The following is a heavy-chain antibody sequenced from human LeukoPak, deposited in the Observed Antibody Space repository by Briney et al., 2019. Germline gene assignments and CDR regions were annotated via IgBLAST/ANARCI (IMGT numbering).Heavy chain of an antibody. CDR2: IYHSGST. CDR3: ARIGTDIVATIFFDY. CDR1: GYSISSGYY. D-gene: IGHD5-12*01. J-gene: IGHJ4*02. V-gene: IGHV4-38-2*02. Sequence: SGTLSLTCTVSGYSISSGYYWGWIRQPPGKGLEWIGSIYHSGSTYYNPSLKSRVTISVDTSKNQFSLKLSSVTAADTAVYYCARIGTDIVATIFFDYWGQGTLVTVSS.